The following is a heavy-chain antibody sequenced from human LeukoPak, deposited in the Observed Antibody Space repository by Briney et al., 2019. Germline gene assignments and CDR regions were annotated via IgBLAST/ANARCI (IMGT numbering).Heavy chain of an antibody. CDR2: IYYSGST. CDR1: GGSISSYY. V-gene: IGHV4-59*01. Sequence: PSETLSLTCTVSGGSISSYYWSWIRQPPGKGLEWIGYIYYSGSTNYNPSLKSRVTISVDTSKNQFSLKLSSVTAADTAVYYCAREAGYCSGGSCYSGMDVWGQGTTVTVSS. J-gene: IGHJ6*02. D-gene: IGHD2-15*01. CDR3: AREAGYCSGGSCYSGMDV.